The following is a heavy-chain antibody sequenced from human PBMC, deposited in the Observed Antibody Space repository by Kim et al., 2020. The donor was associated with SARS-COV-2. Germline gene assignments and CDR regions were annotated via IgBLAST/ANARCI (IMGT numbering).Heavy chain of an antibody. CDR2: IWYDGSTK. CDR1: GFTFSSYG. J-gene: IGHJ6*02. V-gene: IGHV3-33*01. Sequence: GGSLRLSCAASGFTFSSYGMHWVRQAPGKGLEWVAVIWYDGSTKYYADSVKGRFTISRDNSKNTLYLQMNSLRAEDTAVYYCARVKGYCSGGSCSAEDDDGIDVWGQGTPVTVSS. D-gene: IGHD2-15*01. CDR3: ARVKGYCSGGSCSAEDDDGIDV.